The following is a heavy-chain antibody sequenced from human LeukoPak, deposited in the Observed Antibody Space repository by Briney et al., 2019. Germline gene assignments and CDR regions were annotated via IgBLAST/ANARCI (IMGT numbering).Heavy chain of an antibody. D-gene: IGHD4-23*01. V-gene: IGHV4-61*02. Sequence: PSQTLSLTCTVSGTSIRTGTYYWGWIRQPAGKGLEWIGRVSSTGSTKYSPSLKSRVTISADTSKNQFSLRLSSVTAADTAVYYCVRVDNGGNYFDYWGQGTLVTVSS. CDR3: VRVDNGGNYFDY. CDR2: VSSTGST. J-gene: IGHJ4*02. CDR1: GTSIRTGTYY.